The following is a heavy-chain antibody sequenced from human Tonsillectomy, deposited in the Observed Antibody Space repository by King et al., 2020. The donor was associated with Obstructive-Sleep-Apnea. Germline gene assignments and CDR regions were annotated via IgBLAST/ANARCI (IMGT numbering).Heavy chain of an antibody. V-gene: IGHV4-4*02. CDR1: GVSISSNHW. Sequence: VQLQESGPGLVKPSGTLSLTCAVSGVSISSNHWWSWVRQPPGKGLEGIGEIYQSGSTNYNPSLKSRVSISADKSKNQISLKLSSVTAADTAVYYCAREWQFSSGSGTLDPYFDYWGQGTLVTVSS. D-gene: IGHD3-10*01. J-gene: IGHJ4*02. CDR3: AREWQFSSGSGTLDPYFDY. CDR2: IYQSGST.